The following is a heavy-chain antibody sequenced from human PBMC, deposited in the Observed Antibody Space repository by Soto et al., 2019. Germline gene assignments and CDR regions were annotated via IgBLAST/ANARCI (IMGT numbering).Heavy chain of an antibody. D-gene: IGHD2-8*01. CDR1: AYTFTSYH. CDR2: MNAFDDDT. Sequence: QAQLEQSGPEVKRPGASLKVSCKASAYTFTSYHISWVRQAPGQGLEWIGWMNAFDDDTNYSQKFQDRVTMTAHRSTDTAYLDLRSLGSDDTAIYYCARNLYGRALDIWGQGTMVTVSS. J-gene: IGHJ3*02. CDR3: ARNLYGRALDI. V-gene: IGHV1-18*04.